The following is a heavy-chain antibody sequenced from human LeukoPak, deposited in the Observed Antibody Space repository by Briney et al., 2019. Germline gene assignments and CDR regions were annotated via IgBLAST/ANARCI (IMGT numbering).Heavy chain of an antibody. Sequence: SVKVSCKASGGTFSSYAISWVRQAPGQGLEWMGRIIPIFGIANYAQKFQGRVTITADKSTSTAYMELSNLRSEDTAVYYCARSLWFGESRGGSLSSNWFDPWGQGTLVTVSS. CDR3: ARSLWFGESRGGSLSSNWFDP. D-gene: IGHD3-10*01. CDR2: IIPIFGIA. CDR1: GGTFSSYA. J-gene: IGHJ5*02. V-gene: IGHV1-69*04.